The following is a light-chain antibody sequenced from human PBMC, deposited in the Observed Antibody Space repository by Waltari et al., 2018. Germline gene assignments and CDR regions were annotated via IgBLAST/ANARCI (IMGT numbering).Light chain of an antibody. CDR1: RGSIANNY. CDR2: EYT. Sequence: FMLTQPHSVSESPGKTVTISCTPTRGSIANNYVQRYQQRPGSGPTIVIYEYTHRPSGVPDRFSGSIDSSSNSASLISSGLKTEDEADYYCQSYDPPTRVFGGGTKLTVL. V-gene: IGLV6-57*04. CDR3: QSYDPPTRV. J-gene: IGLJ3*02.